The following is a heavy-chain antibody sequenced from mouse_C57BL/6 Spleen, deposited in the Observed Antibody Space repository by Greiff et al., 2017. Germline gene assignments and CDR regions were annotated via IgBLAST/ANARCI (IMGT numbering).Heavy chain of an antibody. D-gene: IGHD4-1*02. V-gene: IGHV5-4*01. CDR1: GFTFSSYA. J-gene: IGHJ4*01. Sequence: EVKVEESGGGLVKPGGSLKLSCAASGFTFSSYAMSWVRQTPEKRLEWVATISVGGSYTYYPDNVKGRFTISRDNAKNNLYLQRSHLKSEDTAMYYCARDQLGRYAMDDWGQGTSVTVSS. CDR2: ISVGGSYT. CDR3: ARDQLGRYAMDD.